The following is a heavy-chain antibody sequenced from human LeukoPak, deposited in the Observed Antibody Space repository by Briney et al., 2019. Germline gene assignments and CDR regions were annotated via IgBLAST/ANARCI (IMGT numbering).Heavy chain of an antibody. CDR3: ARADCSGSTCYLRHSWFDP. CDR1: GFTLSTFD. CDR2: ISTSSRYI. V-gene: IGHV3-21*06. D-gene: IGHD2-2*01. Sequence: GGSLRLSCAASGFTLSTFDMNWVRQAPGKGLEWVTSISTSSRYIYYRDSVKGRFTISRDDAKNSLYLQMNSLTVEDTAVYYCARADCSGSTCYLRHSWFDPWGQGTLVTVSS. J-gene: IGHJ5*02.